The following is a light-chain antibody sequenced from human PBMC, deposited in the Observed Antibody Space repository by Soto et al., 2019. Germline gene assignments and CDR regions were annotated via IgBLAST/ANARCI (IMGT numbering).Light chain of an antibody. J-gene: IGKJ4*01. CDR2: GAS. Sequence: ETVLTQSPGTLSLSPGERATLSCRASQSVSSSYLAWYKQKPRHAPRLLIYGASSRATGIPDRFSGSGSGTDFTLTISRLEPEDFAVYYCQQYGSSPLTFGGGTKVDIK. V-gene: IGKV3-20*01. CDR3: QQYGSSPLT. CDR1: QSVSSSY.